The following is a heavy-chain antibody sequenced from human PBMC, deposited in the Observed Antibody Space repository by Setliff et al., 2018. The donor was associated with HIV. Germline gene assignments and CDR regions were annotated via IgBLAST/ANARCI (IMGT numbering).Heavy chain of an antibody. D-gene: IGHD3-9*01. CDR2: ISNSGSTI. CDR1: GFTFSDYY. CDR3: ARAFQHFEYAFDI. V-gene: IGHV3-11*04. J-gene: IGHJ3*02. Sequence: GGSLRLSCAASGFTFSDYYMSWIRQAPGKGLEWVSYISNSGSTIYYADSVKGRFSISRDNAKNSLYLQMNSLRAEDTAVYYCARAFQHFEYAFDIWGQGTMVTVSS.